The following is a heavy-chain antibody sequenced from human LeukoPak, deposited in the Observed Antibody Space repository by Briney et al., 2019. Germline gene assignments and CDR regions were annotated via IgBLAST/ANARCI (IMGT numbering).Heavy chain of an antibody. CDR3: ARGLSGSSWSFDY. CDR1: GGPISSSSYY. CDR2: IYYSGST. D-gene: IGHD6-13*01. V-gene: IGHV4-39*01. Sequence: SETLSLTCTVSGGPISSSSYYWGWIRQPPGKGLEWIGSIYYSGSTYYNPSLKSRVTISVDTSKNQFSLKLSSVTAADTAVYYCARGLSGSSWSFDYWGQGTLVTVSS. J-gene: IGHJ4*02.